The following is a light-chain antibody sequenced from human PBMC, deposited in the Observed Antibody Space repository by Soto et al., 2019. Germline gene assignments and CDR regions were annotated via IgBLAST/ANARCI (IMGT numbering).Light chain of an antibody. CDR3: QQYGSSPGT. CDR1: QSVSSSY. Sequence: EIVLTQSPGTLSLSPGERATLSCRASQSVSSSYLAWYQQKPGQAPRLLIYGASSRATGIPGRFRGSGSGTDFTLTISRLEPEDFAVYYCQQYGSSPGTFGQGTKLEIK. J-gene: IGKJ2*01. V-gene: IGKV3-20*01. CDR2: GAS.